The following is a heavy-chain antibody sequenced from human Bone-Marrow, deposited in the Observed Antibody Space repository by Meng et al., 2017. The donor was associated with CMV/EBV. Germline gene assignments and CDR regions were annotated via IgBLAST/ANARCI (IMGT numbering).Heavy chain of an antibody. J-gene: IGHJ4*02. CDR1: GFTFSSYE. V-gene: IGHV3-48*03. CDR3: ARGAGGYSYGPEYYFDY. CDR2: ISSSGSTI. Sequence: GESLKISCAASGFTFSSYEMNWVRQAPGKGLEWVSYISSSGSTIYYADSVKGRFTISRDNAKNSLYLQMNSLRAEDTAVYYCARGAGGYSYGPEYYFDYWGQGTLVTVSS. D-gene: IGHD5-18*01.